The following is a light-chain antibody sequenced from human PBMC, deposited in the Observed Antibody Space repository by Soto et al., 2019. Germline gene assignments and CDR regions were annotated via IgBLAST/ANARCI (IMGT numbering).Light chain of an antibody. J-gene: IGKJ2*01. Sequence: EIVMTQSPATLSVSPGERATLSCRASQSVSRNLAWYQQRPGRAPMLLIYDASTRATDIPARFSGSGSGTEFTLTISSLQSEDFAVYYCQQYNNWPLYTFGQGTKLEIK. CDR2: DAS. CDR1: QSVSRN. CDR3: QQYNNWPLYT. V-gene: IGKV3-15*01.